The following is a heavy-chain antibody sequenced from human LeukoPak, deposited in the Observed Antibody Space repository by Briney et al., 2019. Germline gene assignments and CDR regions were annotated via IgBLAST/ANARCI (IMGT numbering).Heavy chain of an antibody. CDR3: ARGAGAGYNLQPFDY. J-gene: IGHJ4*02. CDR2: IYYSGST. V-gene: IGHV4-59*08. CDR1: GGSISSYY. D-gene: IGHD5-24*01. Sequence: KPSETLSLTCTVSGGSISSYYWSWIRQPPGKGLEWIGYIYYSGSTKYNPSLKSRVSISVDTSKNQFSLKLSFVTAADTAVYYCARGAGAGYNLQPFDYWGQGTLVTVSS.